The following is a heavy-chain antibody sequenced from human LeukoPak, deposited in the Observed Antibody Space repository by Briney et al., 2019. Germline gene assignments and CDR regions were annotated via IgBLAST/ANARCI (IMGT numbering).Heavy chain of an antibody. CDR1: GGSISSSSYY. J-gene: IGHJ3*02. Sequence: SETLSLTCTVSGGSISSSSYYWGWIRQPPGKGLEWIGYIYHSGSTYNNPSLKSRVTISVDRSKNQFSLKLSSVTAADTAVYYCARAPPHCSSTSCYGWAFDIWGQGTMVTVSS. CDR2: IYHSGST. D-gene: IGHD2-2*01. V-gene: IGHV4-39*07. CDR3: ARAPPHCSSTSCYGWAFDI.